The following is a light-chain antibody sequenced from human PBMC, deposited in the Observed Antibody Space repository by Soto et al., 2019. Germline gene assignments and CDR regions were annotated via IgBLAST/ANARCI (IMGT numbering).Light chain of an antibody. Sequence: VLTQSPGTLSLSPGERATRSCRASQSVSSSYLAWYQQKPGQARRLLIYGASSRATGIPDRLRGSGSGTCFTLAISRLGSEDLAVYFCEQYGRSTWTLGQGTKVDIK. CDR1: QSVSSSY. CDR2: GAS. V-gene: IGKV3-20*01. CDR3: EQYGRSTWT. J-gene: IGKJ1*01.